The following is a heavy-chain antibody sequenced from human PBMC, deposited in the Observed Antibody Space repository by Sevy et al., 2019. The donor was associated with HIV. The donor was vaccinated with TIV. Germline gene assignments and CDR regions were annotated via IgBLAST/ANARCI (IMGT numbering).Heavy chain of an antibody. CDR3: AGGRKTTQVWLEELDYYYGVDV. CDR1: GFTFSTYD. V-gene: IGHV3-30*02. Sequence: GGSLRLSCAASGFTFSTYDMHWVRQAPGKGLEWVAYIRYDGSNKYYADSVRGRFTISRDNSKNTLYLQMNRLRAEDTAVYYGAGGRKTTQVWLEELDYYYGVDVWGQGTTVTVSS. J-gene: IGHJ6*02. D-gene: IGHD3-10*01. CDR2: IRYDGSNK.